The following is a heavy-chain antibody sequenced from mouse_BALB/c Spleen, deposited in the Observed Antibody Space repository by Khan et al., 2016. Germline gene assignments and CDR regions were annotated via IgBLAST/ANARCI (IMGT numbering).Heavy chain of an antibody. D-gene: IGHD2-1*01. Sequence: EVELVESGGGLVKPGGSLKLSCAASGFAFSSYDMSWVRQTPEKRLEWVAYISSGGGSTYYPDTVKGRLTIYRDNAKHTLYLQLSSLKSEDTAMYYCARGNYCNYHWYFDVWGAGTTVTVSS. CDR2: ISSGGGST. CDR1: GFAFSSYD. CDR3: ARGNYCNYHWYFDV. J-gene: IGHJ1*01. V-gene: IGHV5-12-1*01.